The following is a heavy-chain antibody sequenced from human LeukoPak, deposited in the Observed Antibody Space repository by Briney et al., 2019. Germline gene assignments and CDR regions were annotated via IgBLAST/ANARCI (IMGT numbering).Heavy chain of an antibody. CDR2: ISSSSSTM. Sequence: GGSLRLSCAASGFIFSSYSMNWVRQAPGKGLEWVSYISSSSSTMYYAASVKGRFSISRDNAQNSLYLQMNSLRAEDTAVYYCVRDHHRRLYESQARDTFDIWGQGTMVTVSS. D-gene: IGHD2/OR15-2a*01. CDR1: GFIFSSYS. J-gene: IGHJ3*02. V-gene: IGHV3-48*01. CDR3: VRDHHRRLYESQARDTFDI.